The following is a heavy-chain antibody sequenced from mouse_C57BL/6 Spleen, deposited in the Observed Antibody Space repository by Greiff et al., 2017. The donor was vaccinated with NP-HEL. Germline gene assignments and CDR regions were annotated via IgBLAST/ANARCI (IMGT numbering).Heavy chain of an antibody. Sequence: VQLQQSGADLARPGASVKMSCKASGYTFTSYTMHWVKQRPGQGLEWIGYINPSSGYTKYNQKFKDKATLTADKSSSTAYMQLSSLTSEDSAVYYCARSRYEYDIAYWGQGTLVTVSA. CDR2: INPSSGYT. V-gene: IGHV1-4*01. CDR3: ARSRYEYDIAY. D-gene: IGHD2-4*01. J-gene: IGHJ3*01. CDR1: GYTFTSYT.